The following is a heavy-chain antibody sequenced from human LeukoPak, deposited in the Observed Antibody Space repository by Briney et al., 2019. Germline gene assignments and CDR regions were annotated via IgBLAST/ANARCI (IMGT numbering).Heavy chain of an antibody. Sequence: ASVKVSCKASGYTFTSYGISWVRQAPGQGLEWMGWISAYNGNTNYAQELQGRVTMTTDTSTSTAYMELRSLRSDDMAVYYCARDRITFGGVIVPGRHDYWGQGTLVTVSS. CDR3: ARDRITFGGVIVPGRHDY. J-gene: IGHJ4*02. D-gene: IGHD3-16*02. CDR2: ISAYNGNT. CDR1: GYTFTSYG. V-gene: IGHV1-18*03.